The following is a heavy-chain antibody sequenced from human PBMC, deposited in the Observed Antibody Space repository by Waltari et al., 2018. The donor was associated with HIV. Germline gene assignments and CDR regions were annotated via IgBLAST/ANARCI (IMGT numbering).Heavy chain of an antibody. J-gene: IGHJ4*02. Sequence: QLRLQESGPRLGKPSETLSLTCSVSGGSISSNVYHLDWIRQSPGKGLEWIGSIYYTGNTYYKPSLKRRVTISIDTSKNQFSLRLTSVTAADTAIYYCVAQDYSDSVDWWGQGTLVTVFS. V-gene: IGHV4-39*07. CDR1: GGSISSNVYH. CDR2: IYYTGNT. CDR3: VAQDYSDSVDW. D-gene: IGHD4-17*01.